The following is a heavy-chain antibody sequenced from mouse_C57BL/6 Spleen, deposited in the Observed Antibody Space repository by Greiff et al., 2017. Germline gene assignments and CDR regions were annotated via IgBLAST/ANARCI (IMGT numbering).Heavy chain of an antibody. J-gene: IGHJ4*01. Sequence: VQLQQPGAELVMPGASVKLSCKASGYTFTSYWMHWVKQRPGQGLEWIGEIDPSDSYTNYNQKFKGKSTLTVDKSYSTAYMQLSSLTSEDSAVYYCARVYYSNYYAMDYWGQGTSVTVSS. CDR3: ARVYYSNYYAMDY. CDR2: IDPSDSYT. D-gene: IGHD2-5*01. V-gene: IGHV1-69*01. CDR1: GYTFTSYW.